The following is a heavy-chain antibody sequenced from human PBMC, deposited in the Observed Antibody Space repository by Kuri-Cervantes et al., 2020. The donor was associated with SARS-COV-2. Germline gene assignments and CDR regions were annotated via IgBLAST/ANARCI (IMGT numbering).Heavy chain of an antibody. Sequence: ASVKVSCKASGYTFTSYGISWVRQAPGQGLEWMGWISAYNGNTNYAQKLQGRVTMTTDTSTSTAYMELRSLRSDDTAVYYCARGLRGYCSSTTCPGDYWGQGTLVTVSS. CDR1: GYTFTSYG. V-gene: IGHV1-18*01. D-gene: IGHD2-2*01. J-gene: IGHJ4*02. CDR3: ARGLRGYCSSTTCPGDY. CDR2: ISAYNGNT.